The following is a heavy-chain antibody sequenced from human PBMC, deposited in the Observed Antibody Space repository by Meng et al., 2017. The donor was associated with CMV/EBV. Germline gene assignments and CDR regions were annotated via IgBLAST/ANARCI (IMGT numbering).Heavy chain of an antibody. CDR2: MNPNSGNT. J-gene: IGHJ6*02. Sequence: ASVKVSCKASPYTFIDHHMHWVRQATGQGLEWMGWMNPNSGNTGYAQKFQGRVTITRNTSISTAYMELSSLRSEDTAVYYCARDDFDYYGMDVWGQGTTVTVSS. D-gene: IGHD3/OR15-3a*01. V-gene: IGHV1-8*03. CDR1: PYTFIDHH. CDR3: ARDDFDYYGMDV.